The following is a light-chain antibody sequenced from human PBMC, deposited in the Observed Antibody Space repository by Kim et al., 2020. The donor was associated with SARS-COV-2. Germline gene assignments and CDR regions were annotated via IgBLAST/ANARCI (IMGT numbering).Light chain of an antibody. CDR1: QSIGSY. J-gene: IGKJ3*01. Sequence: EIVLTQSPATLSLSPGERATLSCRASQSIGSYLAWSQQKPGQAPRLLIFDASTRPTAIPARCSGSGSGTDFTLPTSSLEPGDFSVYYCKKRGDRPRTFWAGSQVD. CDR3: KKRGDRPRT. CDR2: DAS. V-gene: IGKV3-11*01.